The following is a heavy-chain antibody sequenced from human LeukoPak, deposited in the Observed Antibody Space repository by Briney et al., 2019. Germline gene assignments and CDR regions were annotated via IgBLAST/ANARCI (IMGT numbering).Heavy chain of an antibody. J-gene: IGHJ6*02. Sequence: ASVKVSCKASGYTFTGYYMRWVRQAPGQGLEWMGWINPNSGGTNYAQKFQGRVTMTRDTSISTAYMELSRLRSDDTAVYYCARGTAKRNYYYYGMDVWGQGTTVTVSS. CDR1: GYTFTGYY. CDR2: INPNSGGT. CDR3: ARGTAKRNYYYYGMDV. D-gene: IGHD5-18*01. V-gene: IGHV1-2*02.